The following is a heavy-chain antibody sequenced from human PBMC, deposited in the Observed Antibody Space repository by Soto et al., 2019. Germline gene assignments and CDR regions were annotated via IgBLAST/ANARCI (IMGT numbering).Heavy chain of an antibody. J-gene: IGHJ4*02. D-gene: IGHD2-8*01. CDR2: INPSGGST. CDR3: ARPPFPGCINAVCYPFDY. CDR1: GYTFTDYY. Sequence: QVQLVQSGAEVKKPGASVKASCKASGYTFTDYYIHWVRQAPGQGLEWMGMINPSGGSTDYAKKFRGRVTMTRYTSTGTVYMELSSLRSEDSAVYYCARPPFPGCINAVCYPFDYWGQGTLVTVSS. V-gene: IGHV1-46*01.